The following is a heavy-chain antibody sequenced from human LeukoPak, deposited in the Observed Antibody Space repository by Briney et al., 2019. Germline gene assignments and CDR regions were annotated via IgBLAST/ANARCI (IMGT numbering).Heavy chain of an antibody. CDR1: GFTVSSNY. V-gene: IGHV3-23*01. CDR3: AGPYGGIDY. J-gene: IGHJ4*02. CDR2: ISGSGGST. Sequence: GGSLRLSCAASGFTVSSNYMSWVRQAPGKGLEWVSAISGSGGSTYYADSVKGRFTISRDNSKNTLYLQMNSLRAEDTAVYYCAGPYGGIDYWGQGTLVTVSS. D-gene: IGHD4-23*01.